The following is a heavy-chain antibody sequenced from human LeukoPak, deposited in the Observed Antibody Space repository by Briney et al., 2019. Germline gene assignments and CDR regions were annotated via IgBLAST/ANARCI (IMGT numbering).Heavy chain of an antibody. CDR2: ISGSGGST. V-gene: IGHV3-23*01. CDR3: AKGLGYDFWSGPDCFAP. CDR1: GFTFSSFA. Sequence: GGSLRLSCAASGFTFSSFAMSWVRQAPGKGLGWVSLISGSGGSTYYADSVKGRFTISRDNSKNTLYLQMSSLRAEDTAVYYCAKGLGYDFWSGPDCFAPWGQEPLVTVPS. J-gene: IGHJ5*02. D-gene: IGHD3-3*01.